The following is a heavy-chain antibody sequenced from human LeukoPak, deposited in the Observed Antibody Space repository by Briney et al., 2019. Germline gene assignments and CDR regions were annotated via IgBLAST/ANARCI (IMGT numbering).Heavy chain of an antibody. J-gene: IGHJ4*02. D-gene: IGHD6-13*01. CDR3: AKDPSPSYSSSWYGSPGC. Sequence: PGRSLRLSCAASGFTFSSYGMHWVRQAPGKGLEWVAVISYDGSNKYYADSVKGRFTISRDNSKNTLYLQMNSLRAEDTAVYYCAKDPSPSYSSSWYGSPGCWGQGTLVTVSS. V-gene: IGHV3-30*18. CDR2: ISYDGSNK. CDR1: GFTFSSYG.